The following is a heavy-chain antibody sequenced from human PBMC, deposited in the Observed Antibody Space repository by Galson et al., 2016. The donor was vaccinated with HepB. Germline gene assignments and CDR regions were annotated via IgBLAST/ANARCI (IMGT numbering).Heavy chain of an antibody. J-gene: IGHJ4*02. CDR3: ARDTSGWSRDY. CDR2: ITPRTADI. D-gene: IGHD6-19*01. Sequence: SLRLSCAAAGFSFSTYSMDWVRQAPGKGLEWVSTITPRTADIFYADSVKGRFTISRDDAKNSLYLQMNGLRTEDTVVYFCARDTSGWSRDYWGRGTLVSVSS. V-gene: IGHV3-21*06. CDR1: GFSFSTYS.